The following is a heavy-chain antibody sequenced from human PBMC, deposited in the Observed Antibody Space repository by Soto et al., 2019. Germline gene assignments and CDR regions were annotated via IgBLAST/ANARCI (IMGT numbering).Heavy chain of an antibody. CDR2: INHSGST. D-gene: IGHD1-7*01. J-gene: IGHJ4*02. CDR1: GGSFSGYY. Sequence: QVLIQQWGAGLLKPSETLSLTCAVYGGSFSGYYWSWIRQPPGKGLEWIGEINHSGSTNYNPSLKSRVTISVDTSKNQFSLKLSSVTAAETAVYYCASRRYIWNYKGNYFDSWGQGTLVTVSS. V-gene: IGHV4-34*01. CDR3: ASRRYIWNYKGNYFDS.